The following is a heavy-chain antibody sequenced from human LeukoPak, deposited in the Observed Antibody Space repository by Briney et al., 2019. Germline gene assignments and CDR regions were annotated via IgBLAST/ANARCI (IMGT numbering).Heavy chain of an antibody. CDR3: AKIWIAYCGGDCLFDY. CDR2: ISRNGVAT. D-gene: IGHD2-21*02. CDR1: GLTFADYT. J-gene: IGHJ4*02. V-gene: IGHV3-43*01. Sequence: GGSLRLSCAASGLTFADYTMHWVRQAPGKGLEWVSLISRNGVATKYADSVRGRFTISRDNSKNTLYLQMNSLRAEDTAVYYCAKIWIAYCGGDCLFDYWGQGTLVTVSS.